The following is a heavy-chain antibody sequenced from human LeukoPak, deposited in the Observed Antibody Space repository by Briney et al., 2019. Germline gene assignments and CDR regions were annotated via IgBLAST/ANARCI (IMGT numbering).Heavy chain of an antibody. V-gene: IGHV5-51*01. CDR3: ARLGAEYCSGGSCYVIDY. CDR1: GYSFTSYW. J-gene: IGHJ4*02. Sequence: GESLKISCKGSGYSFTSYWIGWVRQMPGKGLEWMGIIYPGDSDTRYSPSFQGQVTISADKSISTAYLQWSSLKASDTAMYYCARLGAEYCSGGSCYVIDYWGQGTLVTVSS. CDR2: IYPGDSDT. D-gene: IGHD2-15*01.